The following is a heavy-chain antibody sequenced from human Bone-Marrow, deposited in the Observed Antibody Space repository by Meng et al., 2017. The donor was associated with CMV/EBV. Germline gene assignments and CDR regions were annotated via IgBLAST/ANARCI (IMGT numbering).Heavy chain of an antibody. V-gene: IGHV3-23*01. J-gene: IGHJ6*01. CDR1: GFTFRSYA. CDR3: AKVVSIGVVPAGEYV. Sequence: GESLKISCAASGFTFRSYAMSWVRQAPGKGLEWVSAISGCGGSTYYADSVKGRFTISRDNSKNTLYLQMNSLRAEDTAVYYCAKVVSIGVVPAGEYVWGQGTTVTLYS. D-gene: IGHD2-2*01. CDR2: ISGCGGST.